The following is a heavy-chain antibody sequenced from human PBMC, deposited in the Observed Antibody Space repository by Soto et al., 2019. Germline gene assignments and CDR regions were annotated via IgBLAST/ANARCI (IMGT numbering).Heavy chain of an antibody. CDR3: AKARALRGVAASDY. D-gene: IGHD2-15*01. CDR1: GFTFSSYA. Sequence: PGGSLRLSCAASGFTFSSYAMSWVRQAPGKGLEWVSAISGSGGSTYYADSVKGRFTISRDNSKNTLYLQMNSLRAEDTAVYYCAKARALRGVAASDYWGQRTLVTVSS. V-gene: IGHV3-23*01. CDR2: ISGSGGST. J-gene: IGHJ4*02.